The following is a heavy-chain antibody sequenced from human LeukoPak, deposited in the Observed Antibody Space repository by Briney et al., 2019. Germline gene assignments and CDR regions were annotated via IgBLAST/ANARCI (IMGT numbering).Heavy chain of an antibody. CDR1: GVSVSSNGHY. CDR2: IYYSGST. Sequence: SETLSLTCTVSGVSVSSNGHYWNWIRQHPGKGLEWIGYIYYSGSTYYNPSLKSRVTISVDTSKNQFSLKLSSVTAADTAVYYCARGRIVLYYYYGMDVWGQGTTVTVSS. J-gene: IGHJ6*02. CDR3: ARGRIVLYYYYGMDV. D-gene: IGHD3-16*02. V-gene: IGHV4-31*03.